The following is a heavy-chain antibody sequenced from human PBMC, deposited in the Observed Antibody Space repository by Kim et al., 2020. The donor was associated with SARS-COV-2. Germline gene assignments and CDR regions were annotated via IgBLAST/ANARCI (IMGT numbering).Heavy chain of an antibody. CDR2: GGRP. D-gene: IGHD3-10*01. V-gene: IGHV3-23*01. CDR3: AKDSGTDY. J-gene: IGHJ4*02. Sequence: GGRPYYADSVKGRFTISRDNSKNTLYLQMNSLRAEDTAVYYCAKDSGTDYWGQGTLVTVSS.